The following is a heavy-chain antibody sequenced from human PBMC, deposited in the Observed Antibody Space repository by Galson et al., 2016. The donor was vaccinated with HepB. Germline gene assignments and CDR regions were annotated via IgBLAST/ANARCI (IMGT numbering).Heavy chain of an antibody. Sequence: SLRLSCAASGFTFSSYGMHWVRQAPGKGLEWVAVISHAYDGSKKYYTDSVKGRFTISRDNSKKTLYLQMNSLRAEDTAVYYCASPQFGSDAGANFQHWGQGTLVTVSS. J-gene: IGHJ1*01. CDR3: ASPQFGSDAGANFQH. V-gene: IGHV3-30*03. CDR1: GFTFSSYG. D-gene: IGHD3-3*01. CDR2: ISHAYDGSKK.